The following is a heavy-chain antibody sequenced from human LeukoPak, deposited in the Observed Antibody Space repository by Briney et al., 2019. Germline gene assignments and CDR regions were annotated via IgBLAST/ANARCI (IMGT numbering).Heavy chain of an antibody. CDR1: GSTLSSSW. CDR2: ISSGGGSR. V-gene: IGHV3-74*01. CDR3: ARDSGTQGPYYYGLDV. D-gene: IGHD1-7*01. Sequence: GGSLRLSCAASGSTLSSSWMHWVRQVPGRGLVWVSRISSGGGSRDYADSVKGRFTISRDNAKTTLYLQMNSLRPEDTAAYYCARDSGTQGPYYYGLDVWGQGTTVTVSS. J-gene: IGHJ6*02.